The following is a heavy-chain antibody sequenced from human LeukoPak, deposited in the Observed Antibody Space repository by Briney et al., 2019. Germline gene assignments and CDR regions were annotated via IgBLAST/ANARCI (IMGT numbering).Heavy chain of an antibody. Sequence: GGSLRLSCAASGFTFSSYAMSWVRQAPGKGLEWVSSISSSSSYIYYADSVKGRFTISRDNAKNSLYLQMNSLRAEDTAVYYCARDPLYDSSGYYFDYWGQGTLVTVSS. CDR1: GFTFSSYA. D-gene: IGHD3-22*01. CDR3: ARDPLYDSSGYYFDY. J-gene: IGHJ4*02. V-gene: IGHV3-21*01. CDR2: ISSSSSYI.